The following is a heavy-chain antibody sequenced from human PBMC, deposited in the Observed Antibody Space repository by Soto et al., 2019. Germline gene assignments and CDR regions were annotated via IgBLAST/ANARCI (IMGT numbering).Heavy chain of an antibody. V-gene: IGHV2-5*01. CDR1: GFSLTTSAVA. CDR3: VRRNDPYYFAY. CDR2: VYGSDDK. D-gene: IGHD1-1*01. Sequence: QITLQESGPTLVKPTQTLTLTCTFSGFSLTTSAVAVGCIRQPPGKALEWLAIVYGSDDKFYSPSLKSRLTIIKDNSKNQVILTLTDMDPVDTATYFCVRRNDPYYFAYWGQGTLVSVSS. J-gene: IGHJ4*02.